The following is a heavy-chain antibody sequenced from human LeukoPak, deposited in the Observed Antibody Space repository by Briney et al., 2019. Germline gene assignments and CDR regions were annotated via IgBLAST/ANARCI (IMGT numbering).Heavy chain of an antibody. CDR2: IWYDGSNK. D-gene: IGHD6-13*01. J-gene: IGHJ6*04. CDR1: GFTFSSYG. Sequence: GGSLRLSCAASGFTFSSYGMRWVRQAPGKGLEWVAVIWYDGSNKYYADSVKGRFTISRDNSKNTLYLQMNSLRAEDTAVYYCARQAAAGTEGYYYYGIDVWGKGTTVTVSS. V-gene: IGHV3-33*01. CDR3: ARQAAAGTEGYYYYGIDV.